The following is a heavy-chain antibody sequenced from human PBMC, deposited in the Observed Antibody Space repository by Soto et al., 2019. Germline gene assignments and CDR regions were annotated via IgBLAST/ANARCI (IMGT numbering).Heavy chain of an antibody. CDR1: GGSFSGYY. Sequence: QVQLQQWGAGLLKPSETLSVTCAVYGGSFSGYYWSWIRQPPGKGLEWIGEINHSGSTNYNPSLKSRVTISVDTSKNQFSLKLSSVTAADTAVYYCARVLRAGHAFDIWGQGTMVTVSS. J-gene: IGHJ3*02. CDR2: INHSGST. CDR3: ARVLRAGHAFDI. V-gene: IGHV4-34*01.